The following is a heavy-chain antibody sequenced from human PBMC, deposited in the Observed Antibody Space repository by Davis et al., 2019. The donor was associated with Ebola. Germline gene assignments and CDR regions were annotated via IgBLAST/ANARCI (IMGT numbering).Heavy chain of an antibody. CDR3: AISNKHPGITMIVGAFDI. V-gene: IGHV1-3*01. D-gene: IGHD3-22*01. Sequence: ASVKVSCKASGYTFTSYAMHWVRQAPGQRLEWMGWINAGNGNTKYSQKFQGRVTITRDTSASTAYMELSSLRSEDTAVYYCAISNKHPGITMIVGAFDIWGQGTMVTVSS. CDR2: INAGNGNT. CDR1: GYTFTSYA. J-gene: IGHJ3*02.